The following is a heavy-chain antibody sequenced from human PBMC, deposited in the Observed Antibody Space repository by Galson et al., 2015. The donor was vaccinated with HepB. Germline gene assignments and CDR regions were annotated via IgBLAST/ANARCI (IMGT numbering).Heavy chain of an antibody. J-gene: IGHJ4*02. D-gene: IGHD2-15*01. CDR3: AKDGIMVANNPYHFHY. CDR1: GFSFTRYA. Sequence: SLRLSCAASGFSFTRYAMTWVRQAPGKGLEWVSSITRSGGNSYYTDSGKGRFTVSRDNSKNTLLLQLNGLRAEDTAMYFCAKDGIMVANNPYHFHYWGQGTLVTVSS. V-gene: IGHV3-23*01. CDR2: ITRSGGNS.